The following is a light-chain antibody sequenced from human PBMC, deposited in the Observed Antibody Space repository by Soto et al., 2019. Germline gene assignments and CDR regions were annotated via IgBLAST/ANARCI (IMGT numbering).Light chain of an antibody. CDR3: SSHAGSNNVV. Sequence: QSALTQPPSASGSPGQSVTISCTGTSSDVGGYNYVSWYQQHPGKAPKLMIYEVTTRPSGVPDRFSGSKSGNTASLTVSGLQAEDEADYSCSSHAGSNNVVFGGGTKLTVL. CDR1: SSDVGGYNY. V-gene: IGLV2-8*01. CDR2: EVT. J-gene: IGLJ2*01.